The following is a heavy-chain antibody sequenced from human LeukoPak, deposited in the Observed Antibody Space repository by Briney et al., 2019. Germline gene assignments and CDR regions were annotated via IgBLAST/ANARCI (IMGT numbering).Heavy chain of an antibody. D-gene: IGHD3-10*01. J-gene: IGHJ6*02. CDR2: ISSSGSTI. CDR1: GFTFSSYE. CDR3: ARDTYYYGSGNLYYYGMDV. Sequence: GGSLRLSCAASGFTFSSYEMNWVRQAPGKGLEWVSYISSSGSTIYYADSVKGRFTVSRDNAKNSLYLQMNSLRAEDTAVYYCARDTYYYGSGNLYYYGMDVWCQGTTVTVSS. V-gene: IGHV3-48*03.